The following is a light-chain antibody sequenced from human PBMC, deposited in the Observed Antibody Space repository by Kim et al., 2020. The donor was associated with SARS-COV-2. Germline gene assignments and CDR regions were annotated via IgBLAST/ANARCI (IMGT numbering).Light chain of an antibody. CDR1: QSVRSN. CDR3: QQYNDWPLT. Sequence: EIVMTQSPATLSVSPRERVALSCRASQSVRSNLAWYQQKAGQVPRLLIYGASTRATDIPARFSGSGSGTEFALTISSLQSEDFAVYYCQQYNDWPLTFGGGTKVDIK. CDR2: GAS. J-gene: IGKJ4*01. V-gene: IGKV3-15*01.